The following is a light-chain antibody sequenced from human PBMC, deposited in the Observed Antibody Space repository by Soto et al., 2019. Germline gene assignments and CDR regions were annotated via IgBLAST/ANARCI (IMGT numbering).Light chain of an antibody. CDR3: QQYFDDSPT. Sequence: DIQMTQSPSTLSASVGNKVTISCRASQTISTWLGWYQQKPGKAPDLLIYDGSSLESGVTSRFSGSASGTEFTLTISSLQPDDFATYWCQQYFDDSPTFGGGTKV. J-gene: IGKJ4*01. CDR1: QTISTW. V-gene: IGKV1-5*01. CDR2: DGS.